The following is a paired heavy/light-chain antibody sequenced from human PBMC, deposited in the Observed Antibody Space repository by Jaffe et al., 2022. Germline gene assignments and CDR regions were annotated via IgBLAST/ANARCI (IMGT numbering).Light chain of an antibody. Sequence: DIQMTQSPSSLSASVGDRVTITCRASQGISNYLAWYQQKPGKVPKLLIYAASTLQSGVPSRFSGSGSGTDFTLTISSLQPEDVATYYCQKYNSALWTFGQGTKVEIK. J-gene: IGKJ1*01. V-gene: IGKV1-27*01. CDR2: AAS. CDR1: QGISNY. CDR3: QKYNSALWT.
Heavy chain of an antibody. D-gene: IGHD3-22*01. CDR1: GGTFSSYT. V-gene: IGHV1-69*08. CDR2: IIPILGIA. J-gene: IGHJ4*02. CDR3: ARDPPGYYDSSGYSDVY. Sequence: QVQLVQSGAEVKKPGSSVKVSCKASGGTFSSYTISWVRQAPGQGLEWMGRIIPILGIANYAQKFQGRVTITADKSTSTAYMELSSLRSEDTAVYYCARDPPGYYDSSGYSDVYWGQGTLVTVSS.